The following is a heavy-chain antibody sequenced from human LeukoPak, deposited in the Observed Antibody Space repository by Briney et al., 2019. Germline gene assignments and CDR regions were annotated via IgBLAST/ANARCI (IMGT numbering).Heavy chain of an antibody. CDR3: ASLLVTTGSLDY. D-gene: IGHD4-17*01. CDR2: FDPEDGET. CDR1: GYTLTELS. V-gene: IGHV1-24*01. Sequence: ASVKVSCKVSGYTLTELSMHWVRQAPGKGLEWMGGFDPEDGETIYAQKFQGRVTMTEDTSTDTAYMELSSLRSEDTAVYYCASLLVTTGSLDYWGQGTLVTVSS. J-gene: IGHJ4*02.